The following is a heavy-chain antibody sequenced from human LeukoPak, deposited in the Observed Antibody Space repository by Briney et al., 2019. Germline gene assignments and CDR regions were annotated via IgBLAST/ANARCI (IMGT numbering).Heavy chain of an antibody. CDR1: GGSISSGSYY. CDR2: IYYSGST. V-gene: IGHV4-30-4*01. Sequence: PSQTLSLTCTVSGGSISSGSYYWSWIRQPPGKGLEWIGYIYYSGSTYYNPSLKSRVTISVDTSKNQFSLKLSSVTAADTAVYYCARGPSTVTTIPFDYWGQGTLVTVSS. D-gene: IGHD4-17*01. CDR3: ARGPSTVTTIPFDY. J-gene: IGHJ4*02.